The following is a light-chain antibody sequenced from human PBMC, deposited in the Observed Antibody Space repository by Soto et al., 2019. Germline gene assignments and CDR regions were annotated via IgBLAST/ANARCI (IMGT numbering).Light chain of an antibody. CDR2: EVT. V-gene: IGLV2-14*01. CDR3: SSYSNSGTLYV. J-gene: IGLJ1*01. Sequence: QSALTQPASLSGSPGQSITISCTGTSSDIGGSKYVSWYQQHPGKAPKLMIYEVTYRPSGVSDRFSGSKSGNTASLTVSALQAEDEADYYCSSYSNSGTLYVFGTGTKLTVL. CDR1: SSDIGGSKY.